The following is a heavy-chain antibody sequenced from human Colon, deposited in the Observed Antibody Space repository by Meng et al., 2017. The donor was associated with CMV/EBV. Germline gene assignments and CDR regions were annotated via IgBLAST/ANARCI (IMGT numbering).Heavy chain of an antibody. D-gene: IGHD2-2*01. CDR1: GGSISSSTYY. CDR3: ARLPLGYCSTTSCFQNGMDV. V-gene: IGHV4-39*01. J-gene: IGHJ6*02. Sequence: LRLSCTVSGGSISSSTYYWGWIRQAPGKGLEWIGGISYIGGTYFNPSLKSRVTMSVDMSENQFSLKLSSVTAADTAVYYCARLPLGYCSTTSCFQNGMDVWGQGTTVTVSS. CDR2: ISYIGGT.